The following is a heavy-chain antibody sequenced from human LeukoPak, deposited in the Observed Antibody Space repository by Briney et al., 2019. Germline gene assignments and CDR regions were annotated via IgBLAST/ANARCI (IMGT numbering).Heavy chain of an antibody. V-gene: IGHV1-69*13. CDR3: ARTSGSGWYDFDY. CDR1: GGTFSSYA. Sequence: SVKVSCKASGGTFSSYAISWVRQAPGQGLEWMGGVIPIFGTANYAQKFQGRVTITADESTSTAYMELSSLRSEDTAVYYCARTSGSGWYDFDYWGQGTLVTVSS. D-gene: IGHD6-19*01. J-gene: IGHJ4*02. CDR2: VIPIFGTA.